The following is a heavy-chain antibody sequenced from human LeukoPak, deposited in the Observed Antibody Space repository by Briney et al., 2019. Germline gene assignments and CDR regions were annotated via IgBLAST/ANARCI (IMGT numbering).Heavy chain of an antibody. CDR3: TRVGWDAPSYFQY. V-gene: IGHV4-38-2*01. CDR2: TYHNGRA. D-gene: IGHD6-19*01. J-gene: IGHJ4*02. Sequence: SETLSLTCAVSGYSITSGYYWGWIRQTPGKGLEWIATTYHNGRAYYNPSLKSLVTISVDASKNQFSLSLRSVTAADTAVYYCTRVGWDAPSYFQYWGQGTLVTVSS. CDR1: GYSITSGYY.